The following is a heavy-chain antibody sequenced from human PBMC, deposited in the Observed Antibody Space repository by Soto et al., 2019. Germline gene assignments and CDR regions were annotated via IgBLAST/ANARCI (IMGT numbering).Heavy chain of an antibody. CDR3: AKRGRGAVAFDY. Sequence: PGGSLRLSCAASGFTFSSYAMSWVRQAPGKGLAWVSAMSGSGGSTYYADSVKGRFTISRDNSKDTLYLQMNSLRAEDTAVYYCAKRGRGAVAFDYWGQGPLVTVSS. CDR1: GFTFSSYA. J-gene: IGHJ4*02. CDR2: MSGSGGST. D-gene: IGHD6-19*01. V-gene: IGHV3-23*01.